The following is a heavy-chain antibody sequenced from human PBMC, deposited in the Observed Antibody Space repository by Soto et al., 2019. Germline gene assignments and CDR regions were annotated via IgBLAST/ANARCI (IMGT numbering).Heavy chain of an antibody. CDR2: IDPSDSYT. J-gene: IGHJ6*02. D-gene: IGHD5-18*01. CDR1: GYSFTSYW. Sequence: RGESLKISCKGSGYSFTSYWISWVRQMPGKGLEWMGRIDPSDSYTNYSPSFQGHVTISADKSISTAYLQWSSLKASDTAMYYCARRNSYGYYYYGMDVWGQGTTVTVS. V-gene: IGHV5-10-1*01. CDR3: ARRNSYGYYYYGMDV.